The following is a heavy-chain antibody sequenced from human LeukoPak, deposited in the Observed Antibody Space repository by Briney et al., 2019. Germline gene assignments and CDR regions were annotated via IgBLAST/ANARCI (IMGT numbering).Heavy chain of an antibody. CDR1: GFIFDEYA. D-gene: IGHD1-26*01. V-gene: IGHV3-9*01. Sequence: GGSLRLSCAASGFIFDEYAMYWVRQAPGDGLEWVSGISWNSRIIDYADSVKGRFTISRDNAKTSLFLQMNSLTTDDTAFYYCARLTGAASGTYYFGFWGQGTLVTVSS. CDR2: ISWNSRII. J-gene: IGHJ4*02. CDR3: ARLTGAASGTYYFGF.